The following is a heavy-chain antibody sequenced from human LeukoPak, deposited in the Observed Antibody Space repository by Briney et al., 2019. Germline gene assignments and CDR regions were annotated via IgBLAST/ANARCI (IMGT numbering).Heavy chain of an antibody. J-gene: IGHJ4*02. CDR1: GYTFTSYG. CDR3: ARDAVEGYYYGSGSCDY. CDR2: ISAYNGNT. Sequence: GASVKVSCKASGYTFTSYGISWVRQAPGQGLEWMGWISAYNGNTNYTQKLQGRVTMTTDTSTSTAYMELRSLRSDDTAVYYCARDAVEGYYYGSGSCDYWGQETLVTVSS. V-gene: IGHV1-18*01. D-gene: IGHD3-10*01.